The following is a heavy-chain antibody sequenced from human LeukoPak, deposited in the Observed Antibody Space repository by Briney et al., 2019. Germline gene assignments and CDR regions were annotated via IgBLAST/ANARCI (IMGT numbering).Heavy chain of an antibody. J-gene: IGHJ3*02. CDR3: ARISSRGLGFDI. Sequence: SETLSLTCTVSGGSIFSGGYYWSWIRQHPGNGLEWIGYIYYSGATYYNPSLKSRVTISMDTSKNQLSLKLSSVTAADTAVYYCARISSRGLGFDIWGQGSMVTVSS. CDR1: GGSIFSGGYY. V-gene: IGHV4-31*03. D-gene: IGHD3/OR15-3a*01. CDR2: IYYSGAT.